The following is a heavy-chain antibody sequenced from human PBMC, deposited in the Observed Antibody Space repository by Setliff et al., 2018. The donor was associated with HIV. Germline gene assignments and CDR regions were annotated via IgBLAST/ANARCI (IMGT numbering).Heavy chain of an antibody. CDR2: IYTSGNT. V-gene: IGHV4-4*07. D-gene: IGHD3-10*01. J-gene: IGHJ4*02. CDR1: GGSISSHY. Sequence: SETLSLTCTVSGGSISSHYWSWIRQPAGKGLEWIGRIYTSGNTNYNPSLKSRVTMSVDTSKNQFSLKLSSVTAADTAVYYCARDAGPHYGSGPPLEYWGQGIQVTVSS. CDR3: ARDAGPHYGSGPPLEY.